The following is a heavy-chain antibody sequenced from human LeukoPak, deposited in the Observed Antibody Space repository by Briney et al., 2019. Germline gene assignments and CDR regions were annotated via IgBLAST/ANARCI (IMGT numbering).Heavy chain of an antibody. J-gene: IGHJ6*03. CDR2: ISAYNGNT. V-gene: IGHV1-18*01. CDR3: ARGDYYYYYMDV. Sequence: ASVKVSCKASGYTFTSYGISWVRQAPGQGLEWMGWISAYNGNTNYAQKLQGRVIMTTDTSTSTAYMELRSLRYEDTAVYYCARGDYYYYYMDVWGKGTTVTVSS. CDR1: GYTFTSYG.